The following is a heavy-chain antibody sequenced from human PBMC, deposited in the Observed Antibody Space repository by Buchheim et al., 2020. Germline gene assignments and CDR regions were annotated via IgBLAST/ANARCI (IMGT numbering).Heavy chain of an antibody. CDR2: IRSKANSYAT. CDR3: TRPGWELLSYSYYYYMDV. Sequence: EVQLVESGGGLVQPGGSLKLSCAASGFTFSGSAMHWVRQASGKGLEWVGRIRSKANSYATAYAASVKGRFTISRDDSKTTAYLQMNSLKTEDTAVYYCTRPGWELLSYSYYYYMDVWGKGTT. D-gene: IGHD1-26*01. V-gene: IGHV3-73*02. J-gene: IGHJ6*03. CDR1: GFTFSGSA.